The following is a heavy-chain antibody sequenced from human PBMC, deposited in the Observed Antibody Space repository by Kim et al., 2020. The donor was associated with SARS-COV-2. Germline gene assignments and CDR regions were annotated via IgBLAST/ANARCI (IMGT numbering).Heavy chain of an antibody. J-gene: IGHJ4*02. CDR1: GFTFSSYS. V-gene: IGHV3-48*02. Sequence: GGSLRLSCEGSGFTFSSYSMNWVRQAPGKGLEYMSFISSSSITIFYADSVKGRCTIARDNARKSLYLQMKSLRDEDTAGYYCARDGAGGRWHFDYWGQG. CDR2: ISSSSITI. D-gene: IGHD2-15*01. CDR3: ARDGAGGRWHFDY.